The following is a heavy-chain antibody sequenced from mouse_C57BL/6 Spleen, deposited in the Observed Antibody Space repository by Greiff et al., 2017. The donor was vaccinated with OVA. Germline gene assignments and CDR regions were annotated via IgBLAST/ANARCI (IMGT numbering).Heavy chain of an antibody. D-gene: IGHD1-1*01. CDR2: INPNNGGT. J-gene: IGHJ1*03. CDR3: ARRNSGTTVGGYFDV. Sequence: VQLQQSGPELVKPGASVKIPCKASGYTFTDYNMDWVKQSHGKSLEWIGDINPNNGGTIYNQKFKGKATLTVDKSSSTAYMELRSLTSEDTAVYYCARRNSGTTVGGYFDVWGTGTTVTVSS. CDR1: GYTFTDYN. V-gene: IGHV1-18*01.